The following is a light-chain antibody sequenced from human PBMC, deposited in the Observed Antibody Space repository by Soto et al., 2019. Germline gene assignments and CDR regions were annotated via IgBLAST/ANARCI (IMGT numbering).Light chain of an antibody. Sequence: EIVMTQSPATLSVSPGERATLSCRASQSVSNNLAWYQQQPGQAPRLLIYGASTRATGLPARFSGTGSGTEFTLTINSLQAEDSAVYYCQQYYNWPRTFGQGTRLEIK. V-gene: IGKV3-15*01. CDR2: GAS. CDR1: QSVSNN. CDR3: QQYYNWPRT. J-gene: IGKJ5*01.